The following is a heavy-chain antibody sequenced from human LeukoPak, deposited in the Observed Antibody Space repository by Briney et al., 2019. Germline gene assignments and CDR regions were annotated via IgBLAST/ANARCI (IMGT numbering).Heavy chain of an antibody. CDR3: ARAYSRESGYDFIPYY. CDR2: IRYDESTK. Sequence: PGGSLRLSCVVSGFIFSNYGMHWVRQAPGKGLECVAVIRYDESTKYYVDSVKGRFTISRDNSKNTLYLQMNGLRDDDTAVYYCARAYSRESGYDFIPYYWGQGTLVTVSS. CDR1: GFIFSNYG. D-gene: IGHD5-12*01. J-gene: IGHJ4*02. V-gene: IGHV3-33*01.